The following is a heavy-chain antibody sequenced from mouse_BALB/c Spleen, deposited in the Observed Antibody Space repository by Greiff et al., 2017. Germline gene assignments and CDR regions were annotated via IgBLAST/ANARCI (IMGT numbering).Heavy chain of an antibody. J-gene: IGHJ2*01. CDR2: ISYSGST. CDR1: GYSITSDYA. Sequence: EVKLLESGPGLVKPSQSLSLTCTVTGYSITSDYAWNWIRQFPGNKLEWMGYISYSGSTSYNPSLKSRISITRDTSKNQFFLQLNSVTTEDTATYYCARDGAYYFDYWGQGTTLTVSS. V-gene: IGHV3-2*02. CDR3: ARDGAYYFDY.